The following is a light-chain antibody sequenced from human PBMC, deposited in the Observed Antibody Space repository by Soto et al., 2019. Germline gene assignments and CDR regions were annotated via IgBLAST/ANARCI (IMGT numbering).Light chain of an antibody. CDR1: QSVSSY. J-gene: IGKJ1*01. V-gene: IGKV3-20*01. CDR3: QQYGGSPRT. Sequence: EIVLTQSAATLSLSAGERATLSWGASQSVSSYLAWYQQKPGQAPRLLIYGASNRATGIPDRFSGSWSGTDFNLTISKLETEDFAVYHCQQYGGSPRTFGQGTKVDIK. CDR2: GAS.